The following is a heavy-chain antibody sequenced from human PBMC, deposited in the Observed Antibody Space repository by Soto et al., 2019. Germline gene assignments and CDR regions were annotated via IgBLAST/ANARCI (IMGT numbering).Heavy chain of an antibody. J-gene: IGHJ2*01. CDR3: AKDASSGITSFDS. Sequence: EVQLLESGGGLVQPGGSLSLSCAASGFTFSSYAMSWVRQAPGKGLEWVSVVSGSAGSTYYADSVKGRFTISRDNSKNTLYMQMNSLRAEDTAVYYCAKDASSGITSFDSWGRGTVVTVSS. D-gene: IGHD3-3*01. V-gene: IGHV3-23*01. CDR1: GFTFSSYA. CDR2: VSGSAGST.